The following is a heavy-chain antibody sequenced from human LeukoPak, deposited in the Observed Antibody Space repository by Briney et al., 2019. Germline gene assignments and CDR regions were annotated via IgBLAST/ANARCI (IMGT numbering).Heavy chain of an antibody. CDR1: GFTFTSYS. V-gene: IGHV3-23*01. CDR3: AKLYNWNDQVDY. J-gene: IGHJ4*02. CDR2: ISGSGGST. Sequence: PGGSLRPSCAASGFTFTSYSMSWVRQAPGKGLEWVSAISGSGGSTYYADSVKGRFTISRDNSKNTLYLQMNSLRAEDTAVYYCAKLYNWNDQVDYWGQGTLVTVSS. D-gene: IGHD1-20*01.